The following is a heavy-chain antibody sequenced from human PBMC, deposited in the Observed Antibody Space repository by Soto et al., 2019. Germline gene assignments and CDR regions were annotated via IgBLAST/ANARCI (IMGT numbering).Heavy chain of an antibody. CDR1: GVTFSNYG. J-gene: IGHJ4*02. V-gene: IGHV3-23*01. Sequence: PGGSLRLSCAASGVTFSNYGMSWVRQAPGKGLEWVSSVSGRGDKTYYTESVKGRFTISRDNAKNTLYLQMKNLRADDSAVYYCAKDMWGSEDVWSFENWGQGTLVTVSS. CDR2: VSGRGDKT. CDR3: AKDMWGSEDVWSFEN. D-gene: IGHD3-10*01.